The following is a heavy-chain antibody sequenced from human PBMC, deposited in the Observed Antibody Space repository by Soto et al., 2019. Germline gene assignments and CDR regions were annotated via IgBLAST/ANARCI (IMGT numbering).Heavy chain of an antibody. CDR3: ARDHWLGNYFAY. D-gene: IGHD1-1*01. Sequence: SETLSLTCTGSGGSISSYYWSWIRQPPGKGLEWIGYIYYSGSTNYNPSLKSRVTISVDTSKNQFSLKLSSVTAADTAVYYCARDHWLGNYFAYSGQGTLVTVSS. CDR1: GGSISSYY. J-gene: IGHJ4*02. V-gene: IGHV4-59*01. CDR2: IYYSGST.